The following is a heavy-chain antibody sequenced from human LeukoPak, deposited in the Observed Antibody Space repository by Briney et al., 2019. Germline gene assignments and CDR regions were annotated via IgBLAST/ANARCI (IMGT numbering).Heavy chain of an antibody. J-gene: IGHJ4*02. Sequence: PSETLSLTCAVYGGSFSGYYWSWIRQPPGKGLEWIGEINHSGSTNYNPSLKSRVTISVETSKKQFSLKLSSVTAADTAVYYCVTYYFDSSGPKKNYWGQGTLVTVSS. CDR2: INHSGST. D-gene: IGHD3-22*01. CDR3: VTYYFDSSGPKKNY. V-gene: IGHV4-34*01. CDR1: GGSFSGYY.